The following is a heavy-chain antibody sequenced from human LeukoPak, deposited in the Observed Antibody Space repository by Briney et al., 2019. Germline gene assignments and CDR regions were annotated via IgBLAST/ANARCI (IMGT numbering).Heavy chain of an antibody. D-gene: IGHD3-22*01. Sequence: ASVKVSCKASGYTFTSYYMHWVRQAPGQGLEWMGIINPSGGSTSYAQKFQGRVTMTRDTSTSTVYMELSSLRSEDTAVYYCWRDYYDSSGYPTGFDYWGQGTLVTVSS. CDR2: INPSGGST. J-gene: IGHJ4*02. V-gene: IGHV1-46*01. CDR3: WRDYYDSSGYPTGFDY. CDR1: GYTFTSYY.